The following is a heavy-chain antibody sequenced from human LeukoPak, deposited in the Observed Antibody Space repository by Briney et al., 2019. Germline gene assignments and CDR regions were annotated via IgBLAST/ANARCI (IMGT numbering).Heavy chain of an antibody. CDR3: AKHICSGGSCRYYFDY. CDR1: GFTFSSYA. V-gene: IGHV3-23*01. Sequence: GGSLRLSCAASGFTFSSYAMSSVRQAPGKGLEWVSAISGSGGSTYYADSVKGRFTISRDNSKNTLYLKMNSLRAEDTAVYYCAKHICSGGSCRYYFDYWGQGTLVTVSS. J-gene: IGHJ4*02. CDR2: ISGSGGST. D-gene: IGHD2-15*01.